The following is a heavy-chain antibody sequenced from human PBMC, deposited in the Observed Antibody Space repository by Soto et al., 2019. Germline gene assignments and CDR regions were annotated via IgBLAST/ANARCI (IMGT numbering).Heavy chain of an antibody. J-gene: IGHJ3*02. CDR1: GFTFSAYA. Sequence: EVQLLECGGGLVQPGGSLRLSCAASGFTFSAYAMNWIRQAPGKGLKWVSSISRSSDSTKYPDSVKRRFTISRDNSRNTVYLQMNSRRAEDTEIYYCAKNGATTPGPFEIWGQGTVVTVSS. CDR2: ISRSSDST. D-gene: IGHD2-8*01. V-gene: IGHV3-23*01. CDR3: AKNGATTPGPFEI.